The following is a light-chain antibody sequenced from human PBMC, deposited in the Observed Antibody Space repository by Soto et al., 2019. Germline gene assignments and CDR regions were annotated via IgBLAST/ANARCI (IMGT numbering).Light chain of an antibody. CDR2: GAS. V-gene: IGKV3-15*01. CDR1: QSVSDN. Sequence: EIVMTQSPATLSVSPGERVILSCRASQSVSDNLAWYQKKPGQAPRLLIYGASTRATTIPARFSGSGSGTEFTLTISSLQSEDFAVYYCQQSNNWPYTFGQGTKLDIK. CDR3: QQSNNWPYT. J-gene: IGKJ2*01.